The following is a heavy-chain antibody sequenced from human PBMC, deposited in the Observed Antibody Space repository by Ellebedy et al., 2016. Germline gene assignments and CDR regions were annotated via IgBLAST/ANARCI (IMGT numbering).Heavy chain of an antibody. J-gene: IGHJ6*02. CDR2: INAGNGNT. Sequence: ASVKVSCKASGYTFTTYAMHWVRQAPGQRLEWMGWINAGNGNTKYSQKFQGRVTITRDTSATTAYMELSSLRSDDTAVYYCARQSKGIISYYYYGMDVWGQGTTVTVSS. V-gene: IGHV1-3*01. CDR3: ARQSKGIISYYYYGMDV. D-gene: IGHD3-10*01. CDR1: GYTFTTYA.